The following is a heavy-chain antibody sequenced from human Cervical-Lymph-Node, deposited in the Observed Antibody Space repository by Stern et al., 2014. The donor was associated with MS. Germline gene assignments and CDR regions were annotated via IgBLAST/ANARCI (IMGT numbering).Heavy chain of an antibody. D-gene: IGHD6-6*01. CDR2: IGPSGTS. V-gene: IGHV4-34*01. CDR3: ARGRVAGRLAN. CDR1: GEAFSGYS. J-gene: IGHJ4*02. Sequence: VQLQQWGAGLLKPSETLSLTCAVSGEAFSGYSCNWILQPPGKGLEWLGEIGPSGTSYHNPALKARLTISLDTSKNTFSLRLPSVTAADTAVYYCARGRVAGRLANWGKGTLVTVSS.